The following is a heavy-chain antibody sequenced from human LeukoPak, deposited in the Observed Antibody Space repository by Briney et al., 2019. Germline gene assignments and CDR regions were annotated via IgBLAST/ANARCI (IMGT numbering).Heavy chain of an antibody. D-gene: IGHD3-16*01. Sequence: ASVKVSCKTSENTFTDYDINWVRQATGQGLEWMGWMNFNSGKTGYVQGFQGRVTITRNTSISTAYMELSSLRSEDTAVYYCARVRYDYVWGSPPAFDLWGQGTMVTVSS. CDR3: ARVRYDYVWGSPPAFDL. V-gene: IGHV1-8*03. CDR1: ENTFTDYD. CDR2: MNFNSGKT. J-gene: IGHJ3*01.